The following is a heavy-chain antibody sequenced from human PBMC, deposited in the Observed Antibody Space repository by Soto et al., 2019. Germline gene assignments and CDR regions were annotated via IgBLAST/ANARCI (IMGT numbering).Heavy chain of an antibody. Sequence: QVQLVESGGGVVQPGRSLRLSCAASGFTFSSYGMHWVRQAPGKGLEWVAVISYDGSEKYYAVSVKGRFTISRDNSKNTLYLQMNSLRAEDTAVYYCAKGAVTTSLYYFDYWGQRTLVHVSS. J-gene: IGHJ4*02. CDR2: ISYDGSEK. CDR1: GFTFSSYG. D-gene: IGHD4-17*01. V-gene: IGHV3-30*18. CDR3: AKGAVTTSLYYFDY.